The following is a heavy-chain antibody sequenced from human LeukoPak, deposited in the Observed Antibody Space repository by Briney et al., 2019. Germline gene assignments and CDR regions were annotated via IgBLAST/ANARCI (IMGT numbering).Heavy chain of an antibody. CDR3: ARSPLEYDFWSGRYYYFDY. CDR2: IYTSGST. J-gene: IGHJ4*02. D-gene: IGHD3-3*01. Sequence: SQTLSLTCTVSGGSISSGNYFWSWIRQPAGKGLEWIGRIYTSGSTNYNPSLKSRVTISVDTSKNQFSLKLSSVTAADTAVYYCARSPLEYDFWSGRYYYFDYWGQGTLVTVSS. V-gene: IGHV4-61*02. CDR1: GGSISSGNYF.